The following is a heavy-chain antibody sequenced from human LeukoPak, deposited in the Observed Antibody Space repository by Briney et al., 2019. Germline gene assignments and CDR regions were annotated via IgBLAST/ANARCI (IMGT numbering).Heavy chain of an antibody. V-gene: IGHV3-9*01. CDR3: ASDKAGRHSDY. CDR2: ISWNSGSI. CDR1: GFTFDDYA. Sequence: GRSLRLSCAASGFTFDDYAMHWVRQAPGKGLEWVSGISWNSGSIDYADSVKGRFTISRDNAKNSLYLQMNSLRAEDTAVYDCASDKAGRHSDYWGQGTLVTVSS. D-gene: IGHD6-13*01. J-gene: IGHJ4*02.